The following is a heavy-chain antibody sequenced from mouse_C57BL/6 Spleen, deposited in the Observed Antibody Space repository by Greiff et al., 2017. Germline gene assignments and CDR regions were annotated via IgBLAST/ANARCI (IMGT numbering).Heavy chain of an antibody. Sequence: EVKVEESGPGLVKPSQSLSLTCSVTGYSITSGYYWNWIRQFPGNKLEWMGYISYDGSNNYNPSLKNRISITRDTSKNQFFLKLNSVTTEDTATYYCARSIYYYGSSWNWGQGTTLTVSS. CDR2: ISYDGSN. CDR3: ARSIYYYGSSWN. J-gene: IGHJ2*01. V-gene: IGHV3-6*01. D-gene: IGHD1-1*01. CDR1: GYSITSGYY.